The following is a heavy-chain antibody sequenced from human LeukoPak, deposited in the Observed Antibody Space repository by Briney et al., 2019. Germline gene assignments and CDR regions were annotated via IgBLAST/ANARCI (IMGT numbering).Heavy chain of an antibody. Sequence: GGSLRLSCAASGFTFSSYWMHWVRQAPGKGLVWASRINSDGSSTSYADSVKGRFTISRDNAKNTLYLQMNSPRAEDTAVYYCAISGRIFGVVIHEDYWGQGTLVTVSS. CDR1: GFTFSSYW. V-gene: IGHV3-74*01. CDR2: INSDGSST. CDR3: AISGRIFGVVIHEDY. D-gene: IGHD3-3*02. J-gene: IGHJ4*02.